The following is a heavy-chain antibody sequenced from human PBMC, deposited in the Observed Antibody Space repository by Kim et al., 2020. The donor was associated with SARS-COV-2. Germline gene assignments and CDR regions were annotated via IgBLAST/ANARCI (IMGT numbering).Heavy chain of an antibody. Sequence: GGSLRLSCAASGFTFSSYGMHWVRQAPGKGLEWVAVIWYDGSNKYYADSVKGRFTISRDNSKNTLYLQMNSLRAEDTAVYYCARDGAAAGTPFDYWGQGTLVTVSS. CDR1: GFTFSSYG. D-gene: IGHD6-13*01. J-gene: IGHJ4*02. V-gene: IGHV3-33*01. CDR3: ARDGAAAGTPFDY. CDR2: IWYDGSNK.